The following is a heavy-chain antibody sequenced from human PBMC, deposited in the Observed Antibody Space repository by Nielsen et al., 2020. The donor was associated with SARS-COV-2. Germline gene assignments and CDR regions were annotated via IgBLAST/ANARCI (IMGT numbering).Heavy chain of an antibody. CDR1: GFTFSSYA. CDR2: ISGSGGST. J-gene: IGHJ4*02. CDR3: AKDRYYGSGSYSPGNYFDY. D-gene: IGHD3-10*01. V-gene: IGHV3-23*01. Sequence: GESLKISCAASGFTFSSYAMSWVRQAPGKGLEWVSAISGSGGSTYYADFVKGRFTISRDNSKNTLYLQMNSLRAEDTAVYYCAKDRYYGSGSYSPGNYFDYWGQGTLVTVSS.